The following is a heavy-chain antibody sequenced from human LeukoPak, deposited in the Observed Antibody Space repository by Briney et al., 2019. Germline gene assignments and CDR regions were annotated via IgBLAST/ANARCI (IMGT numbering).Heavy chain of an antibody. V-gene: IGHV1-46*01. D-gene: IGHD3-10*01. CDR3: ARARGTMVRGVIIPNWFDP. CDR2: INPSGGST. Sequence: GASVKVSCKASGYTFTSYYMHWVRQAPGQGLEWMGIINPSGGSTSYAQKFQGRVTMTRDTSTSTVYMELSSLRSEDTAVYYCARARGTMVRGVIIPNWFDPWGQGTLVTVSS. CDR1: GYTFTSYY. J-gene: IGHJ5*02.